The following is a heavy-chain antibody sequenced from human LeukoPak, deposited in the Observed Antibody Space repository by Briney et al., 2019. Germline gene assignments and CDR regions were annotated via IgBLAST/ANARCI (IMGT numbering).Heavy chain of an antibody. CDR2: LDRESGET. Sequence: ASVKVSCKVSPSALSDLATQWLRLVPGKGLEWMGGLDRESGETLYSEKFQGRVTMAQDTSTDTAYMDLTSLTSEDTAVYYCATGHSTAYHYRFDPWGQGTLVTVSS. J-gene: IGHJ5*02. D-gene: IGHD3-16*01. V-gene: IGHV1-24*01. CDR1: PSALSDLA. CDR3: ATGHSTAYHYRFDP.